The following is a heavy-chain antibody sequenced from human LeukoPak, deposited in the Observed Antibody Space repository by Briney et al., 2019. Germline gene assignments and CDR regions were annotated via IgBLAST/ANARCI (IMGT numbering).Heavy chain of an antibody. CDR3: ARAVTSTEGC. J-gene: IGHJ4*02. V-gene: IGHV3-7*03. Sequence: GGSLRLPCAASGFTFSTYWMTWVRQAPGKGLEWVASINQDGSGKYYVDSVKGRFTISRDDAQKSLYLEMNSLRAEDTAVYYCARAVTSTEGCWGQGTLVTVSS. CDR1: GFTFSTYW. D-gene: IGHD4-17*01. CDR2: INQDGSGK.